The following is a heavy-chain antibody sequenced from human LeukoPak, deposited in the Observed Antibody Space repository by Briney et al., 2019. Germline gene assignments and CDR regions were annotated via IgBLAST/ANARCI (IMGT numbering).Heavy chain of an antibody. J-gene: IGHJ4*02. CDR1: GGSISSSSYY. CDR2: IYYSGST. Sequence: SETLSLTCTVSGGSISSSSYYWGWIRQPPGKGLEWIGSIYYSGSTYYNPSLKSRVTISVDTSKNQFSLKLSSVTAADTAVYYCARHSLAAAGLDYWGQGTLVTVSS. V-gene: IGHV4-39*01. D-gene: IGHD6-13*01. CDR3: ARHSLAAAGLDY.